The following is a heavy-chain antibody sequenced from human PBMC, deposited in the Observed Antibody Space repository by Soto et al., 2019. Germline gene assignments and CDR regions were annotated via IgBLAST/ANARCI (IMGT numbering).Heavy chain of an antibody. CDR1: GYTFTSYA. Sequence: QVQLVQSGAEVKKPGASVKVSCKASGYTFTSYAMHWVRQAPGQRLEWMGWINAGNGNTKYSQKFQGRVTITRDTYASTAYMELSSLRSEDTAVYYCARDMGFGLSDYWGQGPLVTVSS. CDR2: INAGNGNT. J-gene: IGHJ4*02. CDR3: ARDMGFGLSDY. V-gene: IGHV1-3*01. D-gene: IGHD3-10*01.